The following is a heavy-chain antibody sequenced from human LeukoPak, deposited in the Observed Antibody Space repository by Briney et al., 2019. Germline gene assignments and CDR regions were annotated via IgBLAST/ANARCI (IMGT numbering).Heavy chain of an antibody. Sequence: GGSLRLSCAASGFTFSSYGMHWVRQAPGKGLEWVAVISYDGSNKYYADSVKGRFTISRDNSKNTLCLQMNSLRAEDTAVYYCARDPVSVGLRINSDYWGQGTLVTVSS. CDR3: ARDPVSVGLRINSDY. D-gene: IGHD3-3*01. V-gene: IGHV3-30*03. J-gene: IGHJ4*02. CDR2: ISYDGSNK. CDR1: GFTFSSYG.